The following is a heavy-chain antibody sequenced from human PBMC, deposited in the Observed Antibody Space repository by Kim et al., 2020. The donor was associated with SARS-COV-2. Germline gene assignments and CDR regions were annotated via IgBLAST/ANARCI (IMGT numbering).Heavy chain of an antibody. CDR3: ARGADTAMVPTYYYYGMDV. V-gene: IGHV4-34*01. Sequence: SRVTISVDTSKNQFSLKLSSVTAADTAVYYCARGADTAMVPTYYYYGMDVWGQGTTVTVSS. D-gene: IGHD5-18*01. J-gene: IGHJ6*02.